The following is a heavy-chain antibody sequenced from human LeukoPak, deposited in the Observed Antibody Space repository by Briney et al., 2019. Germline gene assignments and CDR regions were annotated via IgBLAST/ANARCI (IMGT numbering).Heavy chain of an antibody. J-gene: IGHJ4*02. V-gene: IGHV4-61*01. CDR2: VCDSGST. D-gene: IGHD1-26*01. CDR1: GCSVSNGCYS. Sequence: SETLSLTCTVSGCSVSNGCYSWGWIRHPPGLELKWMGNVCDSGSTYYNPSLNHRVTISVDTSKTQFPLKLSSLTAAGTAAYSGARVEAWLGGTTGPRGFDYWGQGTLVSVSS. CDR3: ARVEAWLGGTTGPRGFDY.